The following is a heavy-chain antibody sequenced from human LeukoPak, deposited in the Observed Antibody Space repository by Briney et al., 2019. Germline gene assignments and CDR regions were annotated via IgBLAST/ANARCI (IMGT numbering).Heavy chain of an antibody. J-gene: IGHJ4*02. CDR1: GCTFTSYD. Sequence: ASVKVSCKASGCTFTSYDINWVRQATGQGLEWMGWMNPNSGNTGYAQKFQGRVTMTRNTSISTAYMELSSLRSEDTAVYYCARAKSIAARRALGYWGQGTLVTVSS. V-gene: IGHV1-8*01. CDR2: MNPNSGNT. D-gene: IGHD6-6*01. CDR3: ARAKSIAARRALGY.